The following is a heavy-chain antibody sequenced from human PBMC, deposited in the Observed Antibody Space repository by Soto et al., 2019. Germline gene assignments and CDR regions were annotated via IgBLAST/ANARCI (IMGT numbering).Heavy chain of an antibody. CDR2: IIPIFGTA. Sequence: QVQAVQSGAEVKKPGSSGKVSCTASAGTFSSYVISWVRQAPGQGLEWMGRIIPIFGTADYAQKFQGRVTITADESTSTGYMELSSLRSEDTAVYYWASESGRTRGMDVWGQGTTIPVSS. CDR1: AGTFSSYV. CDR3: ASESGRTRGMDV. V-gene: IGHV1-69*18. D-gene: IGHD2-8*01. J-gene: IGHJ6*02.